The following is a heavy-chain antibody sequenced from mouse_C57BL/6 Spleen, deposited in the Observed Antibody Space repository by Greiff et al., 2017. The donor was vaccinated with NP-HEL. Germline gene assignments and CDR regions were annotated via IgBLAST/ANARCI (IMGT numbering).Heavy chain of an antibody. CDR3: TRRDPCPFFDY. CDR1: GYTFTDYE. V-gene: IGHV1-15*01. D-gene: IGHD3-3*01. J-gene: IGHJ2*01. CDR2: IDPETGGT. Sequence: QVQLKESGAELVRPGASVTLSCKASGYTFTDYEMHWVKQTPVHGLEWIGAIDPETGGTAYNQKFKGKAILTADKSSSTAYMELRSLTSEDSAVYYCTRRDPCPFFDYWGQGTTLTVSS.